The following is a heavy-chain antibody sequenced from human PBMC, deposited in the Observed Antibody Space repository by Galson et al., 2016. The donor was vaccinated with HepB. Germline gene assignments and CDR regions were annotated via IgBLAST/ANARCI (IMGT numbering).Heavy chain of an antibody. V-gene: IGHV1-24*01. CDR1: GCSLTELF. CDR3: ATALGPSEPLAY. CDR2: FDPEDAET. J-gene: IGHJ4*02. Sequence: SVKVSCKVSGCSLTELFMHWVRQAPGKGLEWMGGFDPEDAETIYAQKFQGRVTMTGDTSTDTAYMEVSSLRSEDTAVYFCATALGPSEPLAYWGQGTQVTVSS. D-gene: IGHD1-26*01.